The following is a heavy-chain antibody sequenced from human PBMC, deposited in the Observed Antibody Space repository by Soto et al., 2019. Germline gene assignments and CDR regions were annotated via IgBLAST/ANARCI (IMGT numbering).Heavy chain of an antibody. J-gene: IGHJ6*02. CDR3: ARGRGYSSSFGYYYGMDV. CDR2: IWYDGSNK. CDR1: GFTFSSYG. V-gene: IGHV3-33*01. Sequence: QVQLVESGGGVVQPGRSLRLSCAASGFTFSSYGMHWVRQAPGKGLEWVAVIWYDGSNKYYADSVKGRFTISRDNSKNRLYLQMNSLRAEDTAVYYCARGRGYSSSFGYYYGMDVWGQGTTVTVSS. D-gene: IGHD6-13*01.